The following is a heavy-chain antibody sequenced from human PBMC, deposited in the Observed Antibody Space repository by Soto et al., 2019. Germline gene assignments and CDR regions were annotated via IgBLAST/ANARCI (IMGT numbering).Heavy chain of an antibody. CDR2: IVPSLDTT. J-gene: IGHJ6*02. CDR1: GGTFSSSG. D-gene: IGHD3-16*02. Sequence: QVHLVQSGTEVKKPGSSVKVSCKASGGTFSSSGFSWVRQAPGQGLEWMGMIVPSLDTTNYAQKFQVRVTITAAEATSTAYMELRSLRSEDTAVYYCARWPQPRYTADPYAVDVWGQGTRVIVSS. V-gene: IGHV1-69*11. CDR3: ARWPQPRYTADPYAVDV.